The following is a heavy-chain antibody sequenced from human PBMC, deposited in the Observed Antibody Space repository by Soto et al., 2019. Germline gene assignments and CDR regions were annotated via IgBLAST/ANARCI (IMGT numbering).Heavy chain of an antibody. D-gene: IGHD2-21*02. J-gene: IGHJ4*02. CDR2: FESGGSI. V-gene: IGHV3-53*02. CDR1: GFSVRTNY. CDR3: ARAGVTPHFFDY. Sequence: EVQLVETGGGLIQPGGSLRLSCAASGFSVRTNYMSWVRQAPGKGLEWVSVFESGGSIYYADSVKGRFIISRDYGKNTVYHQMNSLRADDTAVYYWARAGVTPHFFDYWGQGTLVTVSS.